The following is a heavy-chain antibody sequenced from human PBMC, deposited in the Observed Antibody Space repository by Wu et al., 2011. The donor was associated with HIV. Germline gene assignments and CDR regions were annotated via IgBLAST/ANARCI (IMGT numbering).Heavy chain of an antibody. V-gene: IGHV1-69*14. CDR2: IIGIFGKA. CDR1: GGTFSSHG. D-gene: IGHD3-3*01. CDR3: ARTFDFWSGEEVNYYYYMDV. J-gene: IGHJ6*03. Sequence: QVQLVQSGPEVKKPGSSVKVSCKASGGTFSSHGISWVRQAPGQGLEWMGGIIGIFGKANYAQKFQGRVTITADKSTSTAYMELRSLRSEDTAVYYCARTFDFWSGEEVNYYYYMDVWGKGTTVTVSS.